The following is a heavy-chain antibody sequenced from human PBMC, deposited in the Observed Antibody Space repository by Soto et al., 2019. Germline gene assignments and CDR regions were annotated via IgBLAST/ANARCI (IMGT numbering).Heavy chain of an antibody. CDR1: GFTFSSYW. J-gene: IGHJ5*02. CDR2: INSDGSST. V-gene: IGHV3-74*01. Sequence: GGSLRLSCAASGFTFSSYWMHWVRQAPGKGLVWVSRINSDGSSTSYADSVKGRFTISRDNAKNTLYLQMNSLRAEDTAVYYCARDLGGARVKWPTNWFDPWGQGTLVTVSS. CDR3: ARDLGGARVKWPTNWFDP. D-gene: IGHD3-16*01.